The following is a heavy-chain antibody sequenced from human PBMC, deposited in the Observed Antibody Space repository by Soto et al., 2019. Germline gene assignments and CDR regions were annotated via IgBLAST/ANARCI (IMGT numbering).Heavy chain of an antibody. CDR2: IWYDGSNK. J-gene: IGHJ4*02. V-gene: IGHV3-33*01. CDR1: GFTFSSYG. D-gene: IGHD3-10*01. CDR3: ARDPRGSGIANLDY. Sequence: QVQLVESGGGVVQPERSLRLSCAASGFTFSSYGMHWVRQAPGKGLEWVAVIWYDGSNKYYADSVKGRFTISRDNSKNTLYLQMNSLRAEDTAVYYCARDPRGSGIANLDYWGQGTLVTVSS.